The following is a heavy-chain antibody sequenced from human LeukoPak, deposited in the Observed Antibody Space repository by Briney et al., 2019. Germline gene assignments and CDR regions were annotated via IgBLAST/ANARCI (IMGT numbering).Heavy chain of an antibody. Sequence: PSETLSLTCAVSGGSISSSSYYWGWIRQPPGKGLEWIGSIYYSGSTYYNPSLKSRVTISVDTSKNQFSLKLSSVTAADTAVYYCASAVRTIFGVVRPYFDYWGQGTLVTVSS. CDR3: ASAVRTIFGVVRPYFDY. V-gene: IGHV4-39*07. CDR1: GGSISSSSYY. CDR2: IYYSGST. D-gene: IGHD3-3*01. J-gene: IGHJ4*02.